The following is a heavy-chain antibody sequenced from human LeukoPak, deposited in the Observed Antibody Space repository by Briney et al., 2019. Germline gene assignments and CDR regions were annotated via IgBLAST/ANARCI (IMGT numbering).Heavy chain of an antibody. CDR3: ASSIVLDGYYYYMDV. J-gene: IGHJ6*03. V-gene: IGHV4-39*07. CDR2: NDYSGNT. CDR1: GGSISSSSYS. Sequence: PSETLSLTCTVSGGSISSSSYSWGWLRQAPGLGLEWSGSNDYSGNTYNNPAIESLITITVDTSKDQFSLKLSTVTAADTAVYYCASSIVLDGYYYYMDVWGKGTTVTVSS. D-gene: IGHD3-16*02.